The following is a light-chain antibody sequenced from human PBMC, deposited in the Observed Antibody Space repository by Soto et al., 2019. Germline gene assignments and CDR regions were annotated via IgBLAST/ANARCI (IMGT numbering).Light chain of an antibody. CDR3: QQLRSYPST. CDR2: GAS. Sequence: IQVTQSPSSLSASVGDGVTITCRASQDINIYLAWYQQKPGKAPTLLIYGASTLQSGVPSRFSGSGFGTDFTLTISSLQAEDFASYYCQQLRSYPSTFGGGTKVDIK. J-gene: IGKJ4*01. V-gene: IGKV1-9*01. CDR1: QDINIY.